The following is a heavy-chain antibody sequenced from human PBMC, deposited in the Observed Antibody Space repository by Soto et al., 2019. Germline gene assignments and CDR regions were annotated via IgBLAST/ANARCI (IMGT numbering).Heavy chain of an antibody. CDR1: GGSISSSSYY. J-gene: IGHJ6*02. CDR2: IYYSGST. V-gene: IGHV4-39*07. D-gene: IGHD3-10*01. Sequence: SETLSLACTVSGGSISSSSYYWGWIRQPPGKGLEWIGSIYYSGSTYYNPSLKSRVTISVDTSKNQFSLKLSSVTAADTAVYYCARIPRKGEYYYYYGMDVWGQGTTVTVSS. CDR3: ARIPRKGEYYYYYGMDV.